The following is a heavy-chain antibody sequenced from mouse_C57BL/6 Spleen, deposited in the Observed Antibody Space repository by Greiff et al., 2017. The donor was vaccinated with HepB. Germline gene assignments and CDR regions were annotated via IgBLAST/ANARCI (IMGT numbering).Heavy chain of an antibody. V-gene: IGHV1-82*01. CDR2: IYPGDGDT. CDR3: ARWDYYGSSYVDWYFDV. J-gene: IGHJ1*03. Sequence: QVQLKQSGPELVKPGASVKISCKASGYAFSSSWMNWVKQRPGKGLEWIGRIYPGDGDTNYNGKFKGKATLTADKSSSTAYMQLSSLTSEDSAVYFCARWDYYGSSYVDWYFDVWGTGTTVTVSS. CDR1: GYAFSSSW. D-gene: IGHD1-1*01.